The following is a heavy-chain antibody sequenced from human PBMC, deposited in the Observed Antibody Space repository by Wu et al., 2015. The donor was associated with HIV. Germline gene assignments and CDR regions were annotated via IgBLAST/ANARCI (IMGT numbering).Heavy chain of an antibody. D-gene: IGHD2-15*01. CDR2: IKQNSGGT. Sequence: QVQLVQSGAEVKKPGASVRVSCRASGYSLSDYGMHWVRQAPGQGLEWMGWIKQNSGGTKYARKFQGRVTMTRDTAVSTAYMELSSLTSDDTAVYYCARLQSLHGLYSNADYWGQGTLVTVSS. V-gene: IGHV1-2*02. J-gene: IGHJ4*02. CDR3: ARLQSLHGLYSNADY. CDR1: GYSLSDYG.